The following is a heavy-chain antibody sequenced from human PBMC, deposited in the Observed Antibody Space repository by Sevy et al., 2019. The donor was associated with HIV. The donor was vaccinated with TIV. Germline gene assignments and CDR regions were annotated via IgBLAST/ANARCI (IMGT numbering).Heavy chain of an antibody. D-gene: IGHD3-16*01. J-gene: IGHJ5*02. Sequence: GGSLRISCAASGFTFSANCMNWVRQAPGKGLEWVANIKADGSDKHYVDSVEGRFTISRDNAKNLLFLQMNSLRVEDTAVYYCAHETFGRSESWGQGTLVTVSS. CDR2: IKADGSDK. V-gene: IGHV3-7*01. CDR1: GFTFSANC. CDR3: AHETFGRSES.